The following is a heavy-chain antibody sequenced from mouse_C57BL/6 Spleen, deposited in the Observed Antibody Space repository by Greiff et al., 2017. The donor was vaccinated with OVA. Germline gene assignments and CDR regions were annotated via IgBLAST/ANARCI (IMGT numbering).Heavy chain of an antibody. CDR3: ARRTQATGTADY. V-gene: IGHV1-7*01. CDR2: IYPSSGYT. Sequence: VQLQQSGAELVKPGASVKLSCKASGYTFTSYWMHWVKQRPGQGLEWIGYIYPSSGYTKYNQKFKDKATLTADKSSSTAYMQLSSLTYEDSAVYDCARRTQATGTADYWGQGTTLTVSS. CDR1: GYTFTSYW. D-gene: IGHD4-1*02. J-gene: IGHJ2*01.